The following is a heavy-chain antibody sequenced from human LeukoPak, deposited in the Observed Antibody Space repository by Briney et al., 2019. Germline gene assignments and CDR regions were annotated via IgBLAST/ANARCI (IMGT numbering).Heavy chain of an antibody. V-gene: IGHV3-48*01. Sequence: GGSLRLSCAASGFTFSDYSVNWVRQAPGKGLEWVSYIGGNSRPTYFADSVKGRFTISRDNSKNTLYLQMNSLRAEDTAVYYCAREDDSSWYEGYFDYWGQGTLVTVSS. J-gene: IGHJ4*02. CDR1: GFTFSDYS. CDR2: IGGNSRPT. D-gene: IGHD6-13*01. CDR3: AREDDSSWYEGYFDY.